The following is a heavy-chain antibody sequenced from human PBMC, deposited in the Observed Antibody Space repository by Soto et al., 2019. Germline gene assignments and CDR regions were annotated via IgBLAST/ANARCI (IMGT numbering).Heavy chain of an antibody. CDR3: ARHIPPGLDIVVVLAAMGGYFDL. CDR2: IYYSGST. J-gene: IGHJ2*01. Sequence: QLQLQESGPGLVKPSETLSLTCTVSGGSISSSSYYWGWIRQPPGKGLEWIGSIYYSGSTYYNPSIKSRVSISVGTSNTQFSLMLSSVNAADMSVYYCARHIPPGLDIVVVLAAMGGYFDLWGRGTLVTVSS. D-gene: IGHD2-2*03. V-gene: IGHV4-39*01. CDR1: GGSISSSSYY.